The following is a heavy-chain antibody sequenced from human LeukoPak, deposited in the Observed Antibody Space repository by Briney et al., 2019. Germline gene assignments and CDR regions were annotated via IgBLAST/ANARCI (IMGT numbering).Heavy chain of an antibody. J-gene: IGHJ4*02. CDR3: ARLSTVTTSFDY. Sequence: SETLSLTCSVSGGSINSYYWSWIRQPPGKGLEWIGYIYSSGRTSYNPSLKSRVTISVDTSNNQFSLRLSSVTAADTAVYYCARLSTVTTSFDYWGQGTLVTVSS. CDR2: IYSSGRT. D-gene: IGHD4-17*01. CDR1: GGSINSYY. V-gene: IGHV4-59*12.